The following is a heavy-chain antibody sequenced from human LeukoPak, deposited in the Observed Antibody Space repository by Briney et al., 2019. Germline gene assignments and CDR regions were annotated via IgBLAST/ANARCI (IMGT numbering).Heavy chain of an antibody. CDR2: IPTSGISV. Sequence: PGGSLRLSCAASGFSFSRFYMSWVRQTPGKALEWISYIPTSGISVQYADSVRGRFTASRDDAMNSLHLQMDSLRVEDTAVYCCTRAEGLGPGAHFDQWGQGALVIVSS. CDR1: GFSFSRFY. CDR3: TRAEGLGPGAHFDQ. V-gene: IGHV3-11*01. J-gene: IGHJ4*02.